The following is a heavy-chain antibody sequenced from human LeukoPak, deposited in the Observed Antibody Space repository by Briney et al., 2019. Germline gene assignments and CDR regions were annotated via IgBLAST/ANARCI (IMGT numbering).Heavy chain of an antibody. Sequence: PGGSLRLSCAASGFSIRSNYMTWVRQAPGKGLEWVSLIYNDGSTYYADSVKGRFTISRDNSKNTLYLQMNSLRAEDTAVYYCARDTTFDPWGQGTLVTVSS. CDR3: ARDTTFDP. D-gene: IGHD1-1*01. CDR1: GFSIRSNY. V-gene: IGHV3-53*01. J-gene: IGHJ5*02. CDR2: IYNDGST.